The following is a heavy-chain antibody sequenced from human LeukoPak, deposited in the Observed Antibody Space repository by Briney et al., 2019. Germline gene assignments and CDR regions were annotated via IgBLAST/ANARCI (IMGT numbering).Heavy chain of an antibody. J-gene: IGHJ4*02. CDR3: ARDGGAMASFDY. Sequence: GGSLRLSCAASGFTFSSYAMSWVRQAPGKGLEWVSAISGSGGNTYYADSVKGRFTISRDNSKNTLYLQMNSLRAEDTAVYYCARDGGAMASFDYWGQGTLVTVSS. CDR2: ISGSGGNT. CDR1: GFTFSSYA. D-gene: IGHD3-16*01. V-gene: IGHV3-23*01.